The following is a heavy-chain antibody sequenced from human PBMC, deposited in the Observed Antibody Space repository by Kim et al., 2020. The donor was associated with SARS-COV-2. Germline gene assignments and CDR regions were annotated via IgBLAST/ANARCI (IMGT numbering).Heavy chain of an antibody. J-gene: IGHJ4*03. V-gene: IGHV3-23*01. CDR3: ARNHWELVF. CDR2: ISSSGDNT. D-gene: IGHD1-7*01. CDR1: GFTFSSYA. Sequence: GGSLRLSCAASGFTFSSYAVSWVRQAPGKGLEWVSSISSSGDNTYYADSVKGRFTISRDNSKNALYLQMNSLRAEDTAVYYCARNHWELVFWGHGTLVIVSS.